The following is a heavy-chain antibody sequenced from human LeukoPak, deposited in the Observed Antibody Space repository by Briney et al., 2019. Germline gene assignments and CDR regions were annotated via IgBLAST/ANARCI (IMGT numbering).Heavy chain of an antibody. V-gene: IGHV5-51*01. CDR3: VRLCSSTSCYNPYY. J-gene: IGHJ4*02. CDR2: IYPGDTDT. CDR1: GYGFTSYW. Sequence: GESLQISSQGSGYGFTSYWIGWARPMPGKGLEWMGIIYPGDTDTRYSPSFQGHVTISADKSISTAYLQWSSLKASDIAMYYCVRLCSSTSCYNPYYWGQGTLVTVSS. D-gene: IGHD2-2*02.